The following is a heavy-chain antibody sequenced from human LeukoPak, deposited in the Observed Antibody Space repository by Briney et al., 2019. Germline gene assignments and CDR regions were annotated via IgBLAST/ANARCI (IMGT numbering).Heavy chain of an antibody. CDR2: ISRTAYST. D-gene: IGHD2-2*01. J-gene: IGHJ4*02. Sequence: GGSLRLSCAASGFTFSSSAMSWVRQAPGKGLEWVSGISRTAYSTNYADYAKGRFTISRDNSKNTLYLQMNSLRAEDTAVYYCARGYCSSTSCYFSFDYWGQGTLVTVSS. CDR1: GFTFSSSA. CDR3: ARGYCSSTSCYFSFDY. V-gene: IGHV3-23*01.